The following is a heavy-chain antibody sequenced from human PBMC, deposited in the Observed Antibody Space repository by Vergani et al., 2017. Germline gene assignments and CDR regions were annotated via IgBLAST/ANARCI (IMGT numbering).Heavy chain of an antibody. Sequence: QVQLQQWGAGLLKPSETLSLTCAVYGGSFSGYYWSWIRQPPGKGLEWIGEINHSGSTNYNPSLKSRVTISVDTSKNQFSLKLSSVTAADTAVYYCARGVRGYYYYYYGMDVWGQGTMVTVSS. CDR3: ARGVRGYYYYYYGMDV. J-gene: IGHJ6*02. V-gene: IGHV4-34*01. CDR1: GGSFSGYY. CDR2: INHSGST. D-gene: IGHD3-10*01.